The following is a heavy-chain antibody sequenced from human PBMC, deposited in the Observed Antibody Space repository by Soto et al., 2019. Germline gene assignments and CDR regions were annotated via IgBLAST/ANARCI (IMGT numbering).Heavy chain of an antibody. D-gene: IGHD3-3*01. CDR3: ARDLGYYDFWSGYYPYYYGMDV. CDR1: GFTFSSYS. Sequence: PGGSLRLSCAASGFTFSSYSMNWVRQAPGKGLEWVSSISSSSSYIYYADSVKGRFTISRDNAKNSLYLQMNSLRAEDTAVYYCARDLGYYDFWSGYYPYYYGMDVWGQGTTVTVSS. V-gene: IGHV3-21*01. CDR2: ISSSSSYI. J-gene: IGHJ6*02.